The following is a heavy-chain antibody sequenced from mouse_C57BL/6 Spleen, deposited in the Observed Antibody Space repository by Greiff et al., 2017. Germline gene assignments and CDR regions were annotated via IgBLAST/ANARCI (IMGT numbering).Heavy chain of an antibody. CDR3: ARESHYYGSSYGGYFDY. CDR1: GYTFTSYW. J-gene: IGHJ2*01. V-gene: IGHV1-55*01. D-gene: IGHD1-1*01. CDR2: IYPGSGST. Sequence: VQLQQSGAELVKPGASVKMSCKASGYTFTSYWITWVKQRPGQGLEWIGDIYPGSGSTNYNEKFKSKATLTVDTSSSPAYMQLSSLTSEDSAVYYCARESHYYGSSYGGYFDYWGQGTTLTVSS.